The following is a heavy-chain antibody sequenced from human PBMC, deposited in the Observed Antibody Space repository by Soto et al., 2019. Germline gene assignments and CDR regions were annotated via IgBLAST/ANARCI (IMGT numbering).Heavy chain of an antibody. J-gene: IGHJ5*02. CDR1: GYTFTSYG. D-gene: IGHD3-10*01. V-gene: IGHV1-18*04. Sequence: QVQLVQSGGEVKKPGASVKVSCKASGYTFTSYGITWVRQAPGQRLEWMGWISAYNGNTNYVQKFQGRVTMTTDTSTSTAYMELRSLRADDTAVYYCARETRLRGFGEVSGWFDPWGQGTLVTVSS. CDR2: ISAYNGNT. CDR3: ARETRLRGFGEVSGWFDP.